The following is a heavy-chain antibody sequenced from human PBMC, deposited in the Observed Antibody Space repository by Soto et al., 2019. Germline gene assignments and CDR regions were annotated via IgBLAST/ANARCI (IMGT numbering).Heavy chain of an antibody. Sequence: GGSLRLSCAASGFSVNNYMSWVRQAPGKGLEWVSVMYSGGGTWYTDSVKGRFTISRDNSKNTLYLQMNSLRAEYTALYYCASAPSALYDYWGQGTLVTVSS. D-gene: IGHD3-16*01. V-gene: IGHV3-53*01. CDR1: GFSVNNY. CDR2: MYSGGGT. CDR3: ASAPSALYDY. J-gene: IGHJ4*02.